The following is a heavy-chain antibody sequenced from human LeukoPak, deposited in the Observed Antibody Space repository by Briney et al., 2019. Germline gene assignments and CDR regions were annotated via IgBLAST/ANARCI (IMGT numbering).Heavy chain of an antibody. CDR3: ATRFYSSGWYFDY. CDR1: GFTFSSYE. CDR2: ISSSGSTI. J-gene: IGHJ4*02. Sequence: GGSLRLSCAASGFTFSSYEMNWVRQAPGKGLEWVSYISSSGSTIYYADSVKGRFTISRDNAKNSLYLQMNSLRAEDTAVYYCATRFYSSGWYFDYWGQGTLVTVSS. D-gene: IGHD6-19*01. V-gene: IGHV3-48*03.